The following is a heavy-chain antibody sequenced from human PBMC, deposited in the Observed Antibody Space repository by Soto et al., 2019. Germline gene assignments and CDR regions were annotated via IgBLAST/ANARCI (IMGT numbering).Heavy chain of an antibody. V-gene: IGHV1-18*04. CDR3: ASDPSNTSGNRNWFGR. Sequence: ASVKVSCKASGYTFTSHGINWVRQAPGQGLELMGWISAYNGDTKYEQKFQGRVTMTTDASSSTAYMELKSLSSDDTAVYFCASDPSNTSGNRNWFGRRGQGSQVTVAS. D-gene: IGHD6-19*01. CDR1: GYTFTSHG. J-gene: IGHJ5*01. CDR2: ISAYNGDT.